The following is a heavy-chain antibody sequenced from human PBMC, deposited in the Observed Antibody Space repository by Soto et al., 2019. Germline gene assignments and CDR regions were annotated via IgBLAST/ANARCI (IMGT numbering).Heavy chain of an antibody. CDR2: INHSGST. D-gene: IGHD2-2*01. V-gene: IGHV4-34*01. CDR1: GGSFSGYY. Sequence: QVQLQQWGAGLLKPSETLSLTCAVYGGSFSGYYWSWIRQPPGKGLEWIGEINHSGSTNYNPSLKSRVTISVDTSKNQFSLKLSSVTAADTAVYYCARNAHRTVPAALESYGMGVWGQGTTVTVSS. J-gene: IGHJ6*02. CDR3: ARNAHRTVPAALESYGMGV.